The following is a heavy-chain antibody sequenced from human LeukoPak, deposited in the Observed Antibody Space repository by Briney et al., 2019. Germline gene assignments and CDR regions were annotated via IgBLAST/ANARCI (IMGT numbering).Heavy chain of an antibody. V-gene: IGHV1-58*02. J-gene: IGHJ4*02. CDR1: GFTFPSST. CDR2: IVVGSGNT. CDR3: AGTPWFGELTLDY. Sequence: SVKVSCKASGFTFPSSTIQWVRQARGQRREWIGWIVVGSGNTNYAQKFQERVIITSDMSTTTVYMELSSLRPEDTAVYYCAGTPWFGELTLDYWGQGTLVTVSS. D-gene: IGHD3-10*01.